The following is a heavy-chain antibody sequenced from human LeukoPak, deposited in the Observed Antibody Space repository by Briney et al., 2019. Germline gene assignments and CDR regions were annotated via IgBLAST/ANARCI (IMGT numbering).Heavy chain of an antibody. J-gene: IGHJ4*02. CDR3: ASSYSFGRFSDY. CDR2: IYSGGST. Sequence: SETLSLTCTVSGGSISSYYWSWIRQPAGKGLEWIGLIYSGGSTNYNPSLKSRVTMSIDTSNNQFSLKLSSVTAADTAVYYCASSYSFGRFSDYWGQGTLVTVSS. D-gene: IGHD3/OR15-3a*01. CDR1: GGSISSYY. V-gene: IGHV4-4*07.